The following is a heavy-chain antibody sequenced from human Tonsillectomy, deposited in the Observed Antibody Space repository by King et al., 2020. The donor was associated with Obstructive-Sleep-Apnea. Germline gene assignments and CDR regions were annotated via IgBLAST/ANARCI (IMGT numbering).Heavy chain of an antibody. CDR3: ARVVDIVATACFDY. CDR1: GFTFSSYW. Sequence: VQLVESGGGLVQPGGSLRLSCAASGFTFSSYWMNWVRQAPGKGLEWVANIKKDGSEKFYVDSVKGRFIISRDNAKNSLYLQMNSLRAEDTAVYYCARVVDIVATACFDYWGQGTLVTVSS. D-gene: IGHD5-12*01. CDR2: IKKDGSEK. J-gene: IGHJ4*02. V-gene: IGHV3-7*01.